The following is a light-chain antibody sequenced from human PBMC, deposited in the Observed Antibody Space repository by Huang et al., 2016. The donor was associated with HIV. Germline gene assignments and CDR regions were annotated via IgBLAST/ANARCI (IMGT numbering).Light chain of an antibody. J-gene: IGKJ1*01. CDR3: QKYNSAPWT. Sequence: DIQMTQSPYSLSASVGDRVTITCRASQGISNYLGWYQQKPGKVPKLLIYAASTLQSGVPSRFTGSGSGTDFTLTISSLQPEDVATYYCQKYNSAPWTFDQGTRVEIK. CDR2: AAS. V-gene: IGKV1-27*01. CDR1: QGISNY.